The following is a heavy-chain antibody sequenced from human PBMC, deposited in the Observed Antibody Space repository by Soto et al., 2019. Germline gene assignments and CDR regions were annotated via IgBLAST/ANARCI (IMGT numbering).Heavy chain of an antibody. J-gene: IGHJ4*02. D-gene: IGHD4-17*01. CDR3: AKDPNGDYVGAFDS. CDR1: GFSFSSFG. V-gene: IGHV3-23*01. Sequence: TGGSLRLSCRASGFSFSSFGMTWVRQAPGKGLEWVSSIGGSGIITYYTDSVKGRFTISRDNSGNTLFLHMNSLRADDTAVYYCAKDPNGDYVGAFDSWGQGTLLTVSS. CDR2: IGGSGIIT.